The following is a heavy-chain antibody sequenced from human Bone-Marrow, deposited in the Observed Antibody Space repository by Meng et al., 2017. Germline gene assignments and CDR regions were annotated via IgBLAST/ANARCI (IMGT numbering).Heavy chain of an antibody. V-gene: IGHV1-18*01. Sequence: ASAKVSCYASGYTFISDGISWLRQAPGQGLEWMGWISACNGNINYAQKLQGRATMTTDTSTSTDYMGLRSLRTDETAVDYCAVGATRPFDIWGQGTMVTVSS. D-gene: IGHD3-16*01. CDR1: GYTFISDG. CDR3: AVGATRPFDI. CDR2: ISACNGNI. J-gene: IGHJ3*02.